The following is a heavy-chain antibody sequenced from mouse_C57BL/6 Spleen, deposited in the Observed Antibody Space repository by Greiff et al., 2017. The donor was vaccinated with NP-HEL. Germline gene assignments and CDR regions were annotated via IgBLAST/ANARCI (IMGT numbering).Heavy chain of an antibody. CDR1: GFNIKDDY. V-gene: IGHV14-4*01. J-gene: IGHJ2*01. CDR2: IDPENGDT. CDR3: TRFGPLYYFDY. Sequence: VQLKQSGAELVRPGASVKLSCTASGFNIKDDYMHWVKQRPEQGLEWIGWIDPENGDTEYASKFQGKATITADTSSNTAYLQLSSLTSEDTAVYYCTRFGPLYYFDYWGQGTTLTVSS.